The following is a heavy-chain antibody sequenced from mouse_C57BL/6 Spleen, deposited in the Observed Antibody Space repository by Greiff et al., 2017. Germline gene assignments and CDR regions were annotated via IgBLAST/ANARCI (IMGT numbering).Heavy chain of an antibody. J-gene: IGHJ4*01. V-gene: IGHV3-6*01. CDR3: AIYSNYAMDY. CDR2: ISYDGSN. D-gene: IGHD2-5*01. CDR1: GYSITSGYY. Sequence: EVQLKESGPGLVKPSQSLSLTCSVTGYSITSGYYWNWIRQFPGNKLEWMGYISYDGSNNYNPSLTNRISITRDTSKNQFFLKLNSVTTEDTATYYCAIYSNYAMDYWGQGTSVTVSS.